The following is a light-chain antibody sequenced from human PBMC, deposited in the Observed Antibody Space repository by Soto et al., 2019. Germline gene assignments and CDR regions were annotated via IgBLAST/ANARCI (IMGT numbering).Light chain of an antibody. V-gene: IGKV3-20*01. J-gene: IGKJ4*01. CDR2: EAS. Sequence: EIVLTQSPGTLSLSPGERATLSCRASQSVFNNYLLWYQQKPGQVPRLLIYEASSRAAGIPDRFSGSGSGTDFPLTIRRLEPEDFGVYYCQQYGDSSPFGGGTRVEIK. CDR1: QSVFNNY. CDR3: QQYGDSSP.